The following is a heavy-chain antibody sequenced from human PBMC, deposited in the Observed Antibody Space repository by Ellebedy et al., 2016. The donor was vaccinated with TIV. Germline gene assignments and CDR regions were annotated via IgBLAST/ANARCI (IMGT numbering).Heavy chain of an antibody. D-gene: IGHD3-16*01. Sequence: GESLKISCAASGLTFSSHAMSWVRQAPGKGLEWVSSITESGGNTYYADSVKGRFTIPRDNSQDTLFLQMNSLRAADTAIYFCARDPMGVGPAFDVWGQGTMVTVSS. CDR2: ITESGGNT. CDR3: ARDPMGVGPAFDV. J-gene: IGHJ3*01. V-gene: IGHV3-23*01. CDR1: GLTFSSHA.